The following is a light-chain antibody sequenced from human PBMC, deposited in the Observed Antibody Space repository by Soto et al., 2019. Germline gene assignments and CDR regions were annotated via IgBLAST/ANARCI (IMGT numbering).Light chain of an antibody. CDR3: QLYGHSAPCT. Sequence: EIVLTQSPDTLSLSTGERATLSCRASQSVANNYLAWYQQKPGQAPRLLIYGASTRATGIPDNFSGSGSGTDFTLTISRLEPEDFAVYNCQLYGHSAPCTFGPGTKVDIK. V-gene: IGKV3-20*01. J-gene: IGKJ3*01. CDR1: QSVANNY. CDR2: GAS.